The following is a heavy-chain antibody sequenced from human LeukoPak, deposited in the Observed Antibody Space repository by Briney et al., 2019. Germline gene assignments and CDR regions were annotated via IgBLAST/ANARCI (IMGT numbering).Heavy chain of an antibody. J-gene: IGHJ4*02. CDR1: GGSFSGYY. Sequence: SETLSLTCAVCGGSFSGYYWSWIRQPPGKGLEWIGEINHSGSTNYNPSLKSRVTISVDTSKNQFSLKLSSVTAADTAVYYCAVNYGDYDGGLYWGQGTLVTVSS. CDR3: AVNYGDYDGGLY. V-gene: IGHV4-34*01. CDR2: INHSGST. D-gene: IGHD4-17*01.